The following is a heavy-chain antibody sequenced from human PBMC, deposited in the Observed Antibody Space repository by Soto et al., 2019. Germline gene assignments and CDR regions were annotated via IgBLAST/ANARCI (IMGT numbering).Heavy chain of an antibody. V-gene: IGHV1-8*01. J-gene: IGHJ6*03. CDR2: MNPNSGNT. Sequence: ASVKVSCKASGYTFTSYDINWVRQATGQGLEWMGWMNPNSGNTGYAQKFQGRVTMTRNTSISTAYMELSSLRSEDTAVYYCAREYSSSSRAIYYYYYMDVWGKGTTVTVSS. CDR3: AREYSSSSRAIYYYYYMDV. CDR1: GYTFTSYD. D-gene: IGHD6-13*01.